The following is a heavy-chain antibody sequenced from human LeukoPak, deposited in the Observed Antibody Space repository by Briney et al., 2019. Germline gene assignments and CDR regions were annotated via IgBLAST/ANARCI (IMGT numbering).Heavy chain of an antibody. J-gene: IGHJ4*02. D-gene: IGHD6-19*01. V-gene: IGHV3-30-3*01. CDR1: GFTFGTYA. CDR3: ARDRFHSNGWYWYSDY. Sequence: GRSLRLSCAASGFTFGTYAMHWVRQAPGKGLEWVAVISYDGSNKYYADSVKGRFTIPRDNSKNTLYLQMNSLRAEDTAVYYCARDRFHSNGWYWYSDYWGQGTLVTVSS. CDR2: ISYDGSNK.